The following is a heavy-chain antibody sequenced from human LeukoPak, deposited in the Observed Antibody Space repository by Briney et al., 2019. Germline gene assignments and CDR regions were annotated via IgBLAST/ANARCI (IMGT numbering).Heavy chain of an antibody. J-gene: IGHJ4*02. CDR1: GFTFSSYS. D-gene: IGHD3-10*01. Sequence: GGSLRLSCAASGFTFSSYSMNWVRQAPGKGLEWVSSISSSSSYIYYADSVKGRFTISSDNAKNSLYLQMGSLRAEDMAVYYCARAYGSGNYFDDWGQGTLVTVSS. CDR2: ISSSSSYI. CDR3: ARAYGSGNYFDD. V-gene: IGHV3-21*01.